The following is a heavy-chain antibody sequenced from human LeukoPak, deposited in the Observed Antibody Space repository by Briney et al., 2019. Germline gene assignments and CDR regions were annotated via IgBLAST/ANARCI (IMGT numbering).Heavy chain of an antibody. CDR2: ISSSSSYI. CDR1: GFTFSSYS. J-gene: IGHJ4*02. CDR3: ERALDSSGYLLPDY. D-gene: IGHD3-22*01. Sequence: SGGSLRLSCAASGFTFSSYSMNWVRQAPGKGLEWVSSISSSSSYIYYADSVKGRFTISRDNAKNSLYLQMNSLRAEDTAVYYCERALDSSGYLLPDYWGQGTLVTVSS. V-gene: IGHV3-21*01.